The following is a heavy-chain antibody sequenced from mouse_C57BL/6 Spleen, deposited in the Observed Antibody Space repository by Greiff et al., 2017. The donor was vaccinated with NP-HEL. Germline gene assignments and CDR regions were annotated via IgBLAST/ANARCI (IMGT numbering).Heavy chain of an antibody. J-gene: IGHJ4*01. CDR3: ARRGSHAMDY. CDR1: GFSLTSYG. V-gene: IGHV2-2*01. CDR2: IWSSGST. Sequence: VQLQQSGPGLVQPSQSLSITCTVSGFSLTSYGVHWVRQSPGKGLEWLGVIWSSGSTDYNAAFISRLSISKDNSKSQVFFKMNSLQADDTAIYYCARRGSHAMDYWGQGTSVTVSS.